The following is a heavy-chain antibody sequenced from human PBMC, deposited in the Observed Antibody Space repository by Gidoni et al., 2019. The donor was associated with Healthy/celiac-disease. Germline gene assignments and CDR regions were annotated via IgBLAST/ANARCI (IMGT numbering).Heavy chain of an antibody. D-gene: IGHD3-22*01. J-gene: IGHJ4*02. V-gene: IGHV3-23*01. CDR2: ISGSGGST. CDR3: AKVIKLGIVVVSRGAFDY. Sequence: EVQLLESGGGLVQPGGSLRLSCAASGFTFSSYAMSWVRQAPGKGLEWVSAISGSGGSTYYADSVKGRFTISRDNSKNTLYLQMNSLRAEDTAVYYCAKVIKLGIVVVSRGAFDYWGQGTLVTVSS. CDR1: GFTFSSYA.